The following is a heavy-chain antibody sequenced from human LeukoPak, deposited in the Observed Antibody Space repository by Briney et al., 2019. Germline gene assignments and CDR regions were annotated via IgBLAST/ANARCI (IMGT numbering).Heavy chain of an antibody. CDR1: AYSSTSCW. CDR2: IYPDDSST. V-gene: IGHV5-51*01. J-gene: IGHJ3*02. Sequence: KFFSWAAAYSSTSCWIGCVSQMPPKSLECMGMIYPDDSSTRYSPSFKGQVTISVDKSNITAYLQWSSLKASDTAMYYCARRPGDGYSKDAFDIWGQGTMVTVSS. D-gene: IGHD5-24*01. CDR3: ARRPGDGYSKDAFDI.